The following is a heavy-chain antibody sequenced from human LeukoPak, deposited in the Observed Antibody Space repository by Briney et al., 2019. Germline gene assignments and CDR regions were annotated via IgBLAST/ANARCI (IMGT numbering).Heavy chain of an antibody. CDR2: INSDGSST. D-gene: IGHD6-6*01. V-gene: IGHV3-74*01. Sequence: GXXLRLSCAASGFTFSSYWMHWVRQAPGKGLVWVSRINSDGSSTNFADSEKGRFTISRDNARNTLYLQMNSLRAEDTAVYYCAREYSSSRYFDNWGQGTLVTVSS. CDR1: GFTFSSYW. CDR3: AREYSSSRYFDN. J-gene: IGHJ4*02.